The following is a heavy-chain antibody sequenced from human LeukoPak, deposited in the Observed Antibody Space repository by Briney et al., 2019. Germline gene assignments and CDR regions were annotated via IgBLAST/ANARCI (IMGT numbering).Heavy chain of an antibody. CDR2: IYHSGST. J-gene: IGHJ4*02. Sequence: SETLSLTCAVSGGSISSGGYSWSWIRQPPGKGLEWIGYIYHSGSTYYNPSLKSRVTISVDRSKNQFSLKLSSVTAADTAVYYCAGSLGYSIGSFDYWGQGTLVTVSS. CDR1: GGSISSGGYS. D-gene: IGHD3-22*01. V-gene: IGHV4-30-2*01. CDR3: AGSLGYSIGSFDY.